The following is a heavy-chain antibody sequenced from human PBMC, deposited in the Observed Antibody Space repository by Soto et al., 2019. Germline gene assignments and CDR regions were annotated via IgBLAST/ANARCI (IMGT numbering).Heavy chain of an antibody. CDR3: ARMAASGSLNWFDP. V-gene: IGHV1-8*01. D-gene: IGHD3-10*01. CDR1: GYTFTNYE. Sequence: QVQLVQSGAEVKKPGASVKVSCKASGYTFTNYEINWVQQATGQGLEWMGWMNPGSGNTGYAHKFQGRVTMTRNISISTAYMELSRLGSDDTAIYYCARMAASGSLNWFDPWGQGTLVTVSS. J-gene: IGHJ5*02. CDR2: MNPGSGNT.